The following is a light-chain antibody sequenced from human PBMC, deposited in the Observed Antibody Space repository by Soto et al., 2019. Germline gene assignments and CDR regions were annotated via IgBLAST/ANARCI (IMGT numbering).Light chain of an antibody. J-gene: IGKJ1*01. CDR1: QSVSSN. CDR3: QQYNNWPPWT. V-gene: IGKV3-15*01. CDR2: GAS. Sequence: EIVMTQSPATLSVSPGERATLSCRASQSVSSNLAWYQQKPVQAPRLLIYGASTSATGIPARFSGSGSGTEFTLTISSLQSEDFAVYYCQQYNNWPPWTFGKGTKVEIK.